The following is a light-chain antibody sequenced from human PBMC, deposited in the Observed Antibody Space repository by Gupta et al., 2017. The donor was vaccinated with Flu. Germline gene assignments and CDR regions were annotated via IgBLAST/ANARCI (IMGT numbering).Light chain of an antibody. CDR1: GRNNL. CDR3: GSYAGANSWL. J-gene: IGLJ3*02. CDR2: DGA. V-gene: IGLV2-11*01. Sequence: GRNNLLSWYQNPPHRAPQLIFSDGAKRPAGVPDRFSGSKSGNTASLTISGVQPDDEAEYFCGSYAGANSWLFGGGTTLTVL.